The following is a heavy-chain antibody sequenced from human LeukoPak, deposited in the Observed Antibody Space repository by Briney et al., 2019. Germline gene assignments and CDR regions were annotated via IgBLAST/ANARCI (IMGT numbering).Heavy chain of an antibody. CDR2: INPSCGST. Sequence: ASVKVSCKASGYTFTSYYMHWVRQAPGPGPEWMGIINPSCGSTSYAQKFQARVTMTRDTSTSTVYMELSSLRSEDTAVYYCARAPPRRSGWYAGAFYIWGQGTMVTVSS. CDR1: GYTFTSYY. D-gene: IGHD6-19*01. CDR3: ARAPPRRSGWYAGAFYI. J-gene: IGHJ3*02. V-gene: IGHV1-46*01.